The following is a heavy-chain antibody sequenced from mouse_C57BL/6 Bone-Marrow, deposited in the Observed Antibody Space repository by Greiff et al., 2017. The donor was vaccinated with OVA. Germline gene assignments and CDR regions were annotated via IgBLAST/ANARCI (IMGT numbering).Heavy chain of an antibody. Sequence: QVQLKESGAELAKPGASVKLSCKASGYTFTSYWMHWVKQRPGQGLEWIGYINPSSGYTKYIQKFKDKATLTADKSSSTAYMQLSSLTYEDSAVYYCAVYDYDAGSYYAMDYWGQGTSVTVSS. V-gene: IGHV1-7*01. D-gene: IGHD2-4*01. J-gene: IGHJ4*01. CDR3: AVYDYDAGSYYAMDY. CDR1: GYTFTSYW. CDR2: INPSSGYT.